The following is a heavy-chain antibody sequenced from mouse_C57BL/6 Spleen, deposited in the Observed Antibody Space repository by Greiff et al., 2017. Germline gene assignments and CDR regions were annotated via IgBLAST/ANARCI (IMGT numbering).Heavy chain of an antibody. V-gene: IGHV1-7*01. CDR2: INPSSGYT. Sequence: QVQLQQSGAELAKPGASVKLSCKASGYTFTSYWMHWVKQRPGQGLEWIGYINPSSGYTKYNQKFKDKATLTADKPSSTAYMQLSSLTYEDSAVYYCARGRGPGFDYWGQGTTLTVSS. CDR1: GYTFTSYW. J-gene: IGHJ2*01. CDR3: ARGRGPGFDY.